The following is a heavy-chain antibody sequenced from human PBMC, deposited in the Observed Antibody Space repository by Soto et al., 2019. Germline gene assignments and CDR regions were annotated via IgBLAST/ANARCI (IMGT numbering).Heavy chain of an antibody. CDR2: IYYSGST. CDR1: GFSISSGDYY. V-gene: IGHV4-30-4*02. Sequence: SETLSLTCTVSGFSISSGDYYWSWIRQPPGKGLEWIGYIYYSGSTYYNPSLKSRVTISVDTSKNQFSLRSEDTAVYYCAREQGYYDILTGQHYYFDYWGQGTLVTVSS. D-gene: IGHD3-9*01. CDR3: AREQGYYDILTGQHYYFDY. J-gene: IGHJ4*02.